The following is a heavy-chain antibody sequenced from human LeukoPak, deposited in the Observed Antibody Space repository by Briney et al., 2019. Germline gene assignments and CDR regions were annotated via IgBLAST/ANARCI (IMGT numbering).Heavy chain of an antibody. CDR1: GYTFTGYY. V-gene: IGHV1-2*02. J-gene: IGHJ6*03. CDR2: INPNSGGT. Sequence: ASVTVSCTASGYTFTGYYMHWVRPAPGQGLEWMGWINPNSGGTNYAQKFQGRVTMTRDTSISTAYMELSRLRSDDTAVYYCARGNPGYSSGWDYYMDVWGKGTTVTVSS. CDR3: ARGNPGYSSGWDYYMDV. D-gene: IGHD6-19*01.